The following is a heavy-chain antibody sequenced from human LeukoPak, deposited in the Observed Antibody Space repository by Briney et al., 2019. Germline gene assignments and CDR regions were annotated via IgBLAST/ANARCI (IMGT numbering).Heavy chain of an antibody. D-gene: IGHD6-6*01. CDR2: ISYDGSNK. CDR1: GFTFSSYA. V-gene: IGHV3-30-3*01. J-gene: IGHJ4*02. Sequence: GGSLRLSCAASGFTFSSYAMHWVRQAPGKGLEWVAVISYDGSNKYYADSVKGRFTISRDNSKNTLYLQMNSLRAEDTAVYYCARDSVEYSSSSSDYWGQGTLVTVSS. CDR3: ARDSVEYSSSSSDY.